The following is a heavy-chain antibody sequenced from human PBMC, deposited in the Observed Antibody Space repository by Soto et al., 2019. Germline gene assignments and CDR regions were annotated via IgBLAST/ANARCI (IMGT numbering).Heavy chain of an antibody. CDR3: ARGPRRYDSSGYELTRWFDP. J-gene: IGHJ5*02. Sequence: GGSLRLSRAASGFTFSSYAMHWVRQAPGKGLEWVAVISYDGSNKYYADSVKGRFTISRDNSKNTLYLQMNSLRAEDTAVYYCARGPRRYDSSGYELTRWFDPWGQGTLVTVSS. CDR2: ISYDGSNK. CDR1: GFTFSSYA. D-gene: IGHD3-22*01. V-gene: IGHV3-30-3*01.